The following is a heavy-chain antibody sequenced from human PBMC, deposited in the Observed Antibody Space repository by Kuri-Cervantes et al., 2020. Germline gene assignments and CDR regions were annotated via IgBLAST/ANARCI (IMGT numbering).Heavy chain of an antibody. CDR1: GGSISSSSYY. CDR3: ARGLLRYFDWLLYVGVGGFDY. Sequence: SETLSLTCTVSGGSISSSSYYWGWIRQPPGKGLEWIGSIYYSGSTYYNPSLKSRVTISVDTSKNQFSLKLSSVTAADTAVYYCARGLLRYFDWLLYVGVGGFDYWGQGTLVTVSS. D-gene: IGHD3-9*01. J-gene: IGHJ4*02. CDR2: IYYSGST. V-gene: IGHV4-39*07.